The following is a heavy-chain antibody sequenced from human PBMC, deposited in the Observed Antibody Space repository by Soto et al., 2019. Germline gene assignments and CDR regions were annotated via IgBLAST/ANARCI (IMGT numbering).Heavy chain of an antibody. D-gene: IGHD3-10*01. CDR2: IYNSGST. CDR3: ARARITMVREVIKYNMDV. Sequence: SETQSLTCTLSGCNIISYYWSWIRRPPGKGLEWIGYIYNSGSTHSNPSLQSRVTISVDTSKNQFSLKLSSVTAADTGIYYCARARITMVREVIKYNMDVWGQGTTVTVSS. J-gene: IGHJ6*02. V-gene: IGHV4-59*01. CDR1: GCNIISYY.